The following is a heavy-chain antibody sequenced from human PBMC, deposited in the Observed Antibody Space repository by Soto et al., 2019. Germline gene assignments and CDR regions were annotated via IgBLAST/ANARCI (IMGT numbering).Heavy chain of an antibody. CDR1: GGSMSTYY. D-gene: IGHD3-10*01. CDR2: IYDSGST. CDR3: ARAPPQTTYYYGSGPFDY. Sequence: PSETLSLTCTASGGSMSTYYWNWIRQPPGKGLESIGYIYDSGSTNYNPSFKSRVTISIDTSKNQISLKLSSVTAADTAVYYCARAPPQTTYYYGSGPFDYWGQGTLVTVSS. V-gene: IGHV4-59*08. J-gene: IGHJ4*02.